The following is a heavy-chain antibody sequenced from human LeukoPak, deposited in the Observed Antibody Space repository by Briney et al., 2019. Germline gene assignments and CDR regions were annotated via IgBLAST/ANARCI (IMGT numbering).Heavy chain of an antibody. CDR2: IHTSGST. CDR1: GGSISTGSYC. CDR3: ARDRYYYDSSGYYQLDY. D-gene: IGHD3-22*01. V-gene: IGHV4-61*02. Sequence: SSQTLSLTCAVSGGSISTGSYCWSWIRQPAGKGLEWIGRIHTSGSTNYNPSLKSRVTMSVDTSKNQLSLKLSSVTAADTAVYYCARDRYYYDSSGYYQLDYWGQGTLVTVSS. J-gene: IGHJ4*02.